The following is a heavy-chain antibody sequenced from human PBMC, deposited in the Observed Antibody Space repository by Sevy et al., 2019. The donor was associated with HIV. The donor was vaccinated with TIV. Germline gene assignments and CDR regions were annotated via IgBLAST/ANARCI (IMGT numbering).Heavy chain of an antibody. CDR2: IYYSGST. J-gene: IGHJ4*02. Sequence: SETLSLTCTVSGGSISSSSYYWGWIRQPPGKGLEWIGSIYYSGSTYYNPSLKSRVTISVDTSKNQFSLKLSSVTAADTAVYYRARYIGRWIAAAGTGEYYFDYWGQGTLVTVSS. CDR3: ARYIGRWIAAAGTGEYYFDY. CDR1: GGSISSSSYY. D-gene: IGHD6-13*01. V-gene: IGHV4-39*01.